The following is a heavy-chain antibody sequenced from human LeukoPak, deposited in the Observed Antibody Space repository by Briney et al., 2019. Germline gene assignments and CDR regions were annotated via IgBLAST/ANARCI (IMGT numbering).Heavy chain of an antibody. CDR1: GYTFTSYA. D-gene: IGHD6-13*01. Sequence: ASVKVSCKASGYTFTSYAMNWVRQAPGQGPEWMGWINTNTGNPTYAQGFTGRFVFSLDTSVSTAYLQISSLKAEDTAVYYCARVIGGSIAAAGTEDYWGQGTLVTVSS. CDR3: ARVIGGSIAAAGTEDY. V-gene: IGHV7-4-1*02. J-gene: IGHJ4*02. CDR2: INTNTGNP.